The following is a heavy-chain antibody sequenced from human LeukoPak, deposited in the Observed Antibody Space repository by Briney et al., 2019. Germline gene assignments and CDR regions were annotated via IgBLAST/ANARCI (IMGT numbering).Heavy chain of an antibody. CDR2: IYYSGST. Sequence: SETLSLTCTVSGGSVSSGSYYWSWIRQPPGKGLEWIGYIYYSGSTNYNPSLKSRVTISVDTSKNQFSLKLSSVTAADTAVYYCARSRGIAIPPYFDYWGQGTLVTVSS. V-gene: IGHV4-61*01. D-gene: IGHD6-13*01. CDR1: GGSVSSGSYY. J-gene: IGHJ4*02. CDR3: ARSRGIAIPPYFDY.